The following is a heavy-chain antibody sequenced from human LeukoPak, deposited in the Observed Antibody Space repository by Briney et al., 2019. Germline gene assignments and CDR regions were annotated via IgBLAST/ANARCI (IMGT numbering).Heavy chain of an antibody. CDR2: ISAYTGNT. V-gene: IGHV1-18*01. Sequence: ASVKVSCKASGYTFTSYGISWVRQAPGQGLEWMGWISAYTGNTNYAQVLQDRVTMSTDTSTNTAYMELRSLRSDDTAVYYCARRVWFGELPPDYWGQGTLVTVSS. J-gene: IGHJ4*02. CDR3: ARRVWFGELPPDY. CDR1: GYTFTSYG. D-gene: IGHD3-10*01.